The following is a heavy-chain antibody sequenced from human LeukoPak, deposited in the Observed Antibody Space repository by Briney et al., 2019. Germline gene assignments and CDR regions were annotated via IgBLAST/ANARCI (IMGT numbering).Heavy chain of an antibody. D-gene: IGHD4-23*01. Sequence: GGSLRLSCGASGFTFSSFGMHWVRQAPGKGLEWVAFIRVDGGNKYYADSVKGRFTISRDNAKNSLYLQMNSLRAEDTAVYYCARAVGVVTQRVHFDYWGQGTLVTVSS. V-gene: IGHV3-30*02. CDR2: IRVDGGNK. CDR1: GFTFSSFG. CDR3: ARAVGVVTQRVHFDY. J-gene: IGHJ4*02.